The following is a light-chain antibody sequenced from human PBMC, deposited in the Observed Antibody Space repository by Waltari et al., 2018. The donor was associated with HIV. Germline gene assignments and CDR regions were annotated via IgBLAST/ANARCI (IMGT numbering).Light chain of an antibody. CDR1: SSNIGSNY. Sequence: QSMLTQPPSASGTPGQRVTISCSGSSSNIGSNYVYWYQQVPGTAPKLLIYRNNPRPSGAPDRVSGSKSGTAASLAISGLRSEDEADYYCAAWDDSLSGWVFGGGTKLTVL. CDR2: RNN. CDR3: AAWDDSLSGWV. J-gene: IGLJ3*02. V-gene: IGLV1-47*01.